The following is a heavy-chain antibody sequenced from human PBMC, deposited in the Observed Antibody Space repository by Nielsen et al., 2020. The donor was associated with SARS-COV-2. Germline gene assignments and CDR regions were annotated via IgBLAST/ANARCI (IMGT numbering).Heavy chain of an antibody. Sequence: ASVKVSCKASGYTFTRYGISWVRQAPGQGLEWMGWISAYNGNTSYAQKLQGRVTMTTDTSTSTAYMELRSLRSDDTAVYYCARDIRPLKAVAGLGKAPGDWFDPWGQGTLVTVSS. J-gene: IGHJ5*02. CDR1: GYTFTRYG. D-gene: IGHD6-19*01. CDR2: ISAYNGNT. V-gene: IGHV1-18*01. CDR3: ARDIRPLKAVAGLGKAPGDWFDP.